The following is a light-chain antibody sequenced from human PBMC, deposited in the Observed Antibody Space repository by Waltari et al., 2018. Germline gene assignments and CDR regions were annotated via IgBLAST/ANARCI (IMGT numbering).Light chain of an antibody. Sequence: DIVMTQSPDSLAVSLGERATFNCTSSQSVFHSSNSKSYLAWYQQKPGQPPKMIIYWASNRESGVPDRFSGSGSGTDFTLTINSLQAEDVAVYYCQQYFDSLSFGQGTKLEIK. CDR1: QSVFHSSNSKSY. CDR3: QQYFDSLS. J-gene: IGKJ2*01. CDR2: WAS. V-gene: IGKV4-1*01.